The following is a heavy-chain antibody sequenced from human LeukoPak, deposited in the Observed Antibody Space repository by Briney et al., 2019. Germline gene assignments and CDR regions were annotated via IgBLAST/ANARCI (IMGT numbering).Heavy chain of an antibody. V-gene: IGHV4-39*01. CDR1: GGSISSTRYY. Sequence: SETLPLTCSVSGGSISSTRYYWGWIRQPPGKGLEWIGSIYYSGSTYYNPSLKSRVTISVDTSKNQFSLKLSSVTAADTAVYYCARQSKGRPDAFDIWGQGTMVTVSS. J-gene: IGHJ3*02. CDR2: IYYSGST. CDR3: ARQSKGRPDAFDI. D-gene: IGHD4-11*01.